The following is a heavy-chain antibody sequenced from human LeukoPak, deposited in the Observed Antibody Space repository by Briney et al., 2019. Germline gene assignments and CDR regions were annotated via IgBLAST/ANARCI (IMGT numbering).Heavy chain of an antibody. CDR2: IYYSGST. D-gene: IGHD3-10*01. Sequence: SETLSLTCTGSGDSISSYYWSWIRQPPRKGLEWIVYIYYSGSTNYDPSLKSRVTISVDTSKDQFSLKLSSVTAADTAVYYCARVNYYGSGSYYYFDYWGQGTLVTVSS. CDR1: GDSISSYY. CDR3: ARVNYYGSGSYYYFDY. J-gene: IGHJ4*02. V-gene: IGHV4-59*01.